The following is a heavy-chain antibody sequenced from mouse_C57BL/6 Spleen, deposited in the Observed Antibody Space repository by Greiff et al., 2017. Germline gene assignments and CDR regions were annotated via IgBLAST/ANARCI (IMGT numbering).Heavy chain of an antibody. J-gene: IGHJ1*03. Sequence: QVQLKQPGAELVRPGSSVKLSCKASGYTFTSYWMDWVKQRPGQGLEWIGNIYPSDSETHYNQKFKDKATLPVDKSSSTAYMQLSSLTSEDSAVYYCARGEGATWYFDVWGTGTTVTVSS. CDR3: ARGEGATWYFDV. V-gene: IGHV1-61*01. CDR2: IYPSDSET. CDR1: GYTFTSYW.